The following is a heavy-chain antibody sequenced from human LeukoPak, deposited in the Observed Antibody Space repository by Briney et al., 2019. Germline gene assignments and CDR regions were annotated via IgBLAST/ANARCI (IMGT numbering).Heavy chain of an antibody. Sequence: GGSLRLSCAASGFTFDDYAMHWVRQAPGKGLEWVSDISSRSSSIHYADSVEGRFAISRDNAKNSLYLQMNSLRAEDTAVYYCARQSVAGSFDYWGQGTLVTVSS. CDR2: ISSRSSSI. CDR1: GFTFDDYA. D-gene: IGHD6-19*01. CDR3: ARQSVAGSFDY. J-gene: IGHJ4*02. V-gene: IGHV3-48*03.